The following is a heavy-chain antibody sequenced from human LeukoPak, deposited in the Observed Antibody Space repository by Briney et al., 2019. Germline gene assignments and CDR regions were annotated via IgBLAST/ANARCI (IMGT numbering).Heavy chain of an antibody. CDR2: INPNSGGT. J-gene: IGHJ4*02. Sequence: ASVKVSCKASGYTFTGYYMHWVRQAPGQGREWMGWINPNSGGTNYAQKFQGRVTMTRDTSISTAYMELSRLRSDDTAVYYCARAERSMVRGVIIYWGQGTLVTVSS. CDR1: GYTFTGYY. V-gene: IGHV1-2*02. CDR3: ARAERSMVRGVIIY. D-gene: IGHD3-10*01.